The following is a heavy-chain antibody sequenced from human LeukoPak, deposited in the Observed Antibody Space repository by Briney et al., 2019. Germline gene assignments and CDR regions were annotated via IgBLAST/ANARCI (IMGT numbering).Heavy chain of an antibody. CDR3: ARYGSGSYPPLDY. D-gene: IGHD3-10*01. Sequence: GSLRLSCAASGFSFSEYYMTWIRQPPGKGLECIGYIYYSGSTNYNPSLKSRVTMSVDTSKNQFSLKLSSVTAADTAVYYCARYGSGSYPPLDYWGQGTLVTVSS. CDR1: GFSFSEYY. V-gene: IGHV4-59*01. J-gene: IGHJ4*02. CDR2: IYYSGST.